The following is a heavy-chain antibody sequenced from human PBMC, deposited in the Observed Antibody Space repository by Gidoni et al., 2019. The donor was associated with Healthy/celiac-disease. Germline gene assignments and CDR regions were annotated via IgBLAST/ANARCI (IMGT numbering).Heavy chain of an antibody. V-gene: IGHV1-69*01. CDR3: ANLGADFWSGYYTGSFDI. D-gene: IGHD3-3*01. J-gene: IGHJ3*02. CDR2: IIPIFGTA. CDR1: VGTFSSYA. Sequence: QVQLVQSGAEVKKPGSSVKVSCTASVGTFSSYAISWVRQAPGQGLEWMGGIIPIFGTANYAQKFQGRVTITADESTSTAYMELSSLRSEDTAVYYCANLGADFWSGYYTGSFDIWGQGTMVTVSS.